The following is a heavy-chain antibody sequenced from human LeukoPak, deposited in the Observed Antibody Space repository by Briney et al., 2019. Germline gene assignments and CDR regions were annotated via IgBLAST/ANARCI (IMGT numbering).Heavy chain of an antibody. D-gene: IGHD2-15*01. CDR2: IISSSSYI. V-gene: IGHV3-21*01. J-gene: IGHJ4*02. Sequence: GGSLRLSCAASGFTFSTYSMNWVRQAPGKGLEWVSSIISSSSYIYYADSVKGRFTISRDDAKNSLYLQMNSLRAEDTAVYYCARDPQYCSGGSCYSFDYWGQGTLVTVSS. CDR1: GFTFSTYS. CDR3: ARDPQYCSGGSCYSFDY.